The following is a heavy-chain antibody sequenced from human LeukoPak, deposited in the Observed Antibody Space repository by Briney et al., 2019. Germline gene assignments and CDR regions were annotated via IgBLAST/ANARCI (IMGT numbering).Heavy chain of an antibody. D-gene: IGHD6-13*01. V-gene: IGHV3-33*01. J-gene: IGHJ4*02. CDR3: ARDAAGFDY. CDR2: IWYDGSNK. Sequence: QPGRSLRLSCAASGYTFSSYGMHWVRQAPGKGLEWVAVIWYDGSNKYYADSVKGRFTISRDNSKNTLYLQMNSLRAEDTAVYYCARDAAGFDYWGQGTLVTVSS. CDR1: GYTFSSYG.